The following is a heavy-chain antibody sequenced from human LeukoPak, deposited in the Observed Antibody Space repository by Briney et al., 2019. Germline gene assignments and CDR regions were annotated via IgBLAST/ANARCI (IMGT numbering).Heavy chain of an antibody. CDR3: VRLTAYSGYVLMGFEY. CDR2: ISAYSGKT. D-gene: IGHD5-12*01. J-gene: IGHJ4*02. Sequence: ASVKVSCKASGYTLSNYGITWVRQAPGQGLEWMGWISAYSGKTNSAQKLQGRVTLTTDTSTSTAYMELRSLRSDDTAMYYCVRLTAYSGYVLMGFEYWGQGTLVTVSS. V-gene: IGHV1-18*01. CDR1: GYTLSNYG.